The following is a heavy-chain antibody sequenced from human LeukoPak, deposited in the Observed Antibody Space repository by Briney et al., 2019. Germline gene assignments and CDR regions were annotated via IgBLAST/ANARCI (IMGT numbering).Heavy chain of an antibody. V-gene: IGHV4-30-4*01. Sequence: PSQTLSLTCTVSGGSISSGDYYWSWIRQPPGKGLEWIAYMYYSGSTYYNPSLKSRVTMSADTSKNQPSLKLSSVTAADTAVYYCARPYYYDSRIDPWGQGILATVSS. CDR1: GGSISSGDYY. D-gene: IGHD3-22*01. J-gene: IGHJ5*02. CDR3: ARPYYYDSRIDP. CDR2: MYYSGST.